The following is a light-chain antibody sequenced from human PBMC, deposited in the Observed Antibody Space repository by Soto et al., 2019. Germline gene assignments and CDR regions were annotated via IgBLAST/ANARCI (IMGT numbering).Light chain of an antibody. V-gene: IGKV3-15*01. CDR1: QSVSSN. CDR3: QQYNLWPPWT. CDR2: GAS. J-gene: IGKJ1*01. Sequence: EIVMTQSPATLAVSPGERATLSCRASQSVSSNLAWYQQKPGQAPRLLIYGASTRATGIPARFSGSGSGTEFTLTISSLQYEDFAVYYCQQYNLWPPWTFGQGTKVEIK.